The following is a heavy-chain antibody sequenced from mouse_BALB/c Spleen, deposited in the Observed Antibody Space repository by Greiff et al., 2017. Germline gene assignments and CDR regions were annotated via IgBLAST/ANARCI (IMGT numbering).Heavy chain of an antibody. J-gene: IGHJ2*01. CDR1: GFTFSDYY. Sequence: EVQLVESGGGLVKPGGSLKLPCAASGFTFSDYYMYWVRQTPEKRLEWVATISDGGSYTYYPDSVKGRFTISRDNAKNNLYLQMSSLKSEDTAMYYCARDLFDYWGQGTTLTVSS. V-gene: IGHV5-4*02. CDR3: ARDLFDY. CDR2: ISDGGSYT.